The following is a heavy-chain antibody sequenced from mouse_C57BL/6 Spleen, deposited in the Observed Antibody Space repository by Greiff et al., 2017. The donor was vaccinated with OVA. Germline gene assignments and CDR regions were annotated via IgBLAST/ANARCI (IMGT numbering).Heavy chain of an antibody. CDR2: INPSSGYT. D-gene: IGHD2-4*01. Sequence: LEESGAELARPGASVKMSCKASGYTFTSYTMHWVKQRPGQGLEWIGYINPSSGYTKYNQKFKDKATLTADKSSSTAYMQLSSLTSEDSAVYYCARSDDSLAYWGQGTLVTVSA. V-gene: IGHV1-4*01. CDR3: ARSDDSLAY. CDR1: GYTFTSYT. J-gene: IGHJ3*01.